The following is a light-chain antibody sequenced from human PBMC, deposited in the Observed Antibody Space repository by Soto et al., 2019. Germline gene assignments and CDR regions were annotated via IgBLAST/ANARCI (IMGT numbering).Light chain of an antibody. CDR2: ATS. CDR3: LQDYNYPLT. CDR1: QGIRND. Sequence: AIQMTQSPSSLSASVGDRVTITCRASQGIRNDLGWYQQKPEKAPKLLIYATSSLQSGVPSRFSGSGSGTDFTLTISSLQPEDFATYYCLQDYNYPLTFGGGTKVEIK. J-gene: IGKJ4*01. V-gene: IGKV1-6*01.